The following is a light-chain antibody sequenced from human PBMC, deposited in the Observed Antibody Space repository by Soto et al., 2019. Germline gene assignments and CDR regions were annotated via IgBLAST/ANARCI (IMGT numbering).Light chain of an antibody. CDR2: TTN. V-gene: IGLV8-61*01. Sequence: QTVVTQEPSFSVSPGGTVTLTCGLSSGSVSPSYFPGWFQQTRGQAPRALIYTTNTRSSGVPDRFSGSILGNKAALTITGAQADDESDYYCVLYMDSGIWVFGGGTKLTV. J-gene: IGLJ3*02. CDR3: VLYMDSGIWV. CDR1: SGSVSPSYF.